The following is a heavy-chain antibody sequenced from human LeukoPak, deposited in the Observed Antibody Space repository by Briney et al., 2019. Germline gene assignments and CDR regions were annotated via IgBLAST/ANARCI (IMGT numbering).Heavy chain of an antibody. V-gene: IGHV3-48*03. CDR1: GFTFSSYE. Sequence: GGSLRLSCAASGFTFSSYEMNWVRQAPGKGLEWVSYISSSGSTIHYADSVKGRFTISRDNSKNSLYLQMNSLRAEDTAVYYCARALIGYYFDYWGQGTLVTVSS. D-gene: IGHD2-8*01. CDR2: ISSSGSTI. J-gene: IGHJ4*02. CDR3: ARALIGYYFDY.